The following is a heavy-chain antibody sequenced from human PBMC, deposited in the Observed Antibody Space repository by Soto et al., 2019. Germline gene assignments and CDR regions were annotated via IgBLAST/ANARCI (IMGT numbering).Heavy chain of an antibody. D-gene: IGHD3-22*01. CDR1: GFTFSSYW. Sequence: EVQLVESGGGLVQPGGSLRLSCAASGFTFSSYWMHWVRQVSGKGLVWVSRINSDGRSTDYADFVKGRFTISRDNAKNTLFLQMNSLRVEDTAVYYCAFNTYDSSGYFYRDWGQGTLVTVSS. J-gene: IGHJ4*02. V-gene: IGHV3-74*01. CDR3: AFNTYDSSGYFYRD. CDR2: INSDGRST.